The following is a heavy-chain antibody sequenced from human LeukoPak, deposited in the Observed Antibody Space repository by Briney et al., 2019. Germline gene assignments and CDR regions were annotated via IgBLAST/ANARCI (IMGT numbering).Heavy chain of an antibody. V-gene: IGHV3-30*03. J-gene: IGHJ2*01. Sequence: PGGSLRLSCAASGFTFGRHGMHWVRQAPGKGLEWVAVIGDTGRARYYADSVKGRFTTSRDNSQNTLYLEMNSLRYDDTALYYCAREAAWGNWYFDLWGRGTLVTVSS. CDR1: GFTFGRHG. CDR2: IGDTGRAR. D-gene: IGHD3-16*01. CDR3: AREAAWGNWYFDL.